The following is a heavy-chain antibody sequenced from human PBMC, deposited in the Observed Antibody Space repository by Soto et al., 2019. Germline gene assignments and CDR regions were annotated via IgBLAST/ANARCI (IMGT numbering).Heavy chain of an antibody. Sequence: GGSLRLSCSASGFTFSSYAMHWVRQAPGKGLEYVSAISSNGGSTYYADSVKGRFTISRDNSKNTLYLQMSSLRAEDTAVYYCVKEGEYYDFWMPFDYWGQGTLVTVSS. V-gene: IGHV3-64D*08. J-gene: IGHJ4*02. CDR1: GFTFSSYA. CDR3: VKEGEYYDFWMPFDY. D-gene: IGHD3-3*01. CDR2: ISSNGGST.